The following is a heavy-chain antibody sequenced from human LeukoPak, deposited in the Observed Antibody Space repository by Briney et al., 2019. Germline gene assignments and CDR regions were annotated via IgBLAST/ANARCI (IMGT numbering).Heavy chain of an antibody. CDR1: GGSIINYY. D-gene: IGHD3-22*01. CDR3: ARLKYYDSTGYSPGYYMDV. CDR2: IYITGIT. V-gene: IGHV4-4*07. J-gene: IGHJ6*03. Sequence: SERLSLTCTVSGGSIINYYWSWIRQSAGTGLEWVGRIYITGITNYNTSLQSRLSMSVDTSKNQFSLRLSSVTAADTAVYYCARLKYYDSTGYSPGYYMDVWGKGITVTDSS.